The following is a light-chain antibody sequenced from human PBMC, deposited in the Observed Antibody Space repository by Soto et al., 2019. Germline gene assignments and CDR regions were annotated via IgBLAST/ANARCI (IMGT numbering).Light chain of an antibody. J-gene: IGLJ1*01. Sequence: QSVLTQPASVSGSPGQSITISCTGTSSDVGGYNYVSWYQQHPGKAPKLMIYDVSNRPSGVSNRFSGSKSGNTPSLTTSGLQAEECADDYCSSYTSSSTPNVFGTGTKVTVL. CDR1: SSDVGGYNY. CDR2: DVS. CDR3: SSYTSSSTPNV. V-gene: IGLV2-14*01.